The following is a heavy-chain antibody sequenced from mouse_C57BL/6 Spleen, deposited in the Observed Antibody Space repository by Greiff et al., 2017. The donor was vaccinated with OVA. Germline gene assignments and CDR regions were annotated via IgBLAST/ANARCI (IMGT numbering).Heavy chain of an antibody. J-gene: IGHJ2*01. CDR3: ARWGKPDYFDY. CDR1: GYAFTNYL. CDR2: INPGSGGT. V-gene: IGHV1-54*01. Sequence: VKLQESGAELVRPGTSVKVSCKASGYAFTNYLIEWVKQRPGQGLEWIGVINPGSGGTNYNEKFKGKATLTADKSSSTAYMQLSSLTSEDSAVYFCARWGKPDYFDYWGQGTTLTVSS.